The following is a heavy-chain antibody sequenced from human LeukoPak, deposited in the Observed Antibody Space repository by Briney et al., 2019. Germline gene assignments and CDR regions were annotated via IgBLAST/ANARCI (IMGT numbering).Heavy chain of an antibody. J-gene: IGHJ6*04. D-gene: IGHD5-12*01. CDR3: ARVSGYDYPYYYYGMDV. V-gene: IGHV1-18*01. CDR2: ISAYNGNT. CDR1: GYTFTSYG. Sequence: ASVKVSCKASGYTFTSYGISWVRQAPGQGLEWMGWISAYNGNTNYAQKLQGRVTMTTDTSTSTAYMELRSLRSDDTAVYYCARVSGYDYPYYYYGMDVGGKGTTVTVSS.